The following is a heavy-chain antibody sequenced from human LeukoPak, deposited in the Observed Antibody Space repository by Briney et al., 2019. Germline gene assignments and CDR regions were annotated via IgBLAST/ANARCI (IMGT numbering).Heavy chain of an antibody. J-gene: IGHJ4*02. D-gene: IGHD3-22*01. Sequence: PGGSLLLSCAASGFTFSSYEMNWVRQAPGKGLEWVSYISSSGSTIYYADSVKGRFTISRDNAKNSLYLQMNSLRAEDTAVYYCARGASSGYYFDYWGQGTLVTVSS. CDR2: ISSSGSTI. CDR1: GFTFSSYE. CDR3: ARGASSGYYFDY. V-gene: IGHV3-48*03.